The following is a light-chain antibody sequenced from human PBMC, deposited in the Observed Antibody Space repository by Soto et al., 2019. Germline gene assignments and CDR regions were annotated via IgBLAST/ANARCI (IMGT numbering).Light chain of an antibody. CDR2: GAS. CDR3: QQYNNWPLH. J-gene: IGKJ4*01. CDR1: QSVSSN. V-gene: IGKV3-15*01. Sequence: EIVMTQSPATLSVSPGERATLSCRASQSVSSNLAWYQQKPGQAPRLLIYGASTRATGIPARFSGSGSGTEFTLTISSLQSADFAVYYCQQYNNWPLHFGGGTKVEIK.